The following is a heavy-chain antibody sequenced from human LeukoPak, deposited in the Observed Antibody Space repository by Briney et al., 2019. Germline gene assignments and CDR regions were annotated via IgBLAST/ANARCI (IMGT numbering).Heavy chain of an antibody. V-gene: IGHV1-18*01. D-gene: IGHD4-17*01. CDR1: GYTFTSYG. CDR3: TTVTSPHAFDI. Sequence: ASVKVSRKASGYTFTSYGISWVRQAPGQGLEWMGWISAYNGNTNYAQKFQGRVTMTRDTSISTAYMELSRLRSDDTAVYYCTTVTSPHAFDIWGQGTMVTVSS. CDR2: ISAYNGNT. J-gene: IGHJ3*02.